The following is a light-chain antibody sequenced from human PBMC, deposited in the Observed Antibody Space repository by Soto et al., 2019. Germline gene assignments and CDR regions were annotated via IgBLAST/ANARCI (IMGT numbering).Light chain of an antibody. J-gene: IGKJ4*01. CDR3: QQYDHWPLT. CDR1: QSVSNN. V-gene: IGKV3-15*01. CDR2: GAT. Sequence: EIVMKQSPATLSVSPGERATLSCRASQSVSNNVAWYQQKPGQAPRPLIFGATSRATGIPARFSGSGSGTEFTLTISSLQSEDFVVYYCQQYDHWPLTFGGGTKVDIK.